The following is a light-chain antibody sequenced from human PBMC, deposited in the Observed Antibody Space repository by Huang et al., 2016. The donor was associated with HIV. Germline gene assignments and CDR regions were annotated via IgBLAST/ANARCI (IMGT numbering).Light chain of an antibody. CDR2: AAS. CDR3: QESYSTPWT. CDR1: QNIKTY. J-gene: IGKJ1*01. Sequence: DIQMTQSPSSLSASVGERVTITCRTSQNIKTYLNWYQHKPGKDPDLLIYAASSLRSGVPSRFSASGSGTEFTFTISSLQSDDFATYYCQESYSTPWTFGQGTKVEIK. V-gene: IGKV1-39*01.